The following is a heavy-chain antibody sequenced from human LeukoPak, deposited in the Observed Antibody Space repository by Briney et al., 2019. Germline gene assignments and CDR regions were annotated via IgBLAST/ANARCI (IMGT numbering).Heavy chain of an antibody. V-gene: IGHV4-61*08. D-gene: IGHD3-3*01. CDR2: IYHTGST. CDR1: GGSVYSDAYH. CDR3: ARLHWRAFDI. J-gene: IGHJ3*02. Sequence: SETLSLTCTVSGGSVYSDAYHWSWIRQPPGRGLEWIGYIYHTGSTKYNSSLQSRVTISLDTSRNQFSLNLNSVTAADTAVYYCARLHWRAFDIWGQGTMVTVSS.